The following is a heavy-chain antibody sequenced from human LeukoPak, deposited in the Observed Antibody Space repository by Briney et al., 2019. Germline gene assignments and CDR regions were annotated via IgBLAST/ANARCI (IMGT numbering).Heavy chain of an antibody. J-gene: IGHJ5*02. CDR2: INGVGTAT. CDR3: TRDLRNKGLDP. V-gene: IGHV3-74*01. CDR1: GFTFNEFW. D-gene: IGHD2/OR15-2a*01. Sequence: PGGSLRLSCAASGFTFNEFWMFWVRQVPGKGLMWVSRINGVGTATTYADTVKGRFTISRDNVKKTLYLQMNGLRDEDTAIYYCTRDLRNKGLDPWGQGTLVTVSS.